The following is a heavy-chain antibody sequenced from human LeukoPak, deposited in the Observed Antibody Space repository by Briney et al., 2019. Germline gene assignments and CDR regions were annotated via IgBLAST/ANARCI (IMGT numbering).Heavy chain of an antibody. V-gene: IGHV3-33*01. Sequence: PGGSLRLSCAASGFTFSSYGMHWVRQAPGKGLEWVAVIWYDGSNKYYADSVKGRFTISRDNSKNTLYLQMNSLRAEDTAVYYCARDYGGNSLAYVSSVFDYWGQGTLVTVSS. CDR2: IWYDGSNK. J-gene: IGHJ4*02. CDR1: GFTFSSYG. D-gene: IGHD4-23*01. CDR3: ARDYGGNSLAYVSSVFDY.